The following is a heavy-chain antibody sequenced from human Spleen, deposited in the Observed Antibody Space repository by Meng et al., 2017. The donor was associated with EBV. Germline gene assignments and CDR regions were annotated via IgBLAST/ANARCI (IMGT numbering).Heavy chain of an antibody. CDR3: TRTSLKS. V-gene: IGHV3-21*01. D-gene: IGHD4/OR15-4a*01. CDR2: ISSSSDYI. CDR1: GFTFSNYS. J-gene: IGHJ4*02. Sequence: DVQRGESAGALVQPGGSLTLSGEASGFTFSNYSMNWVRQAPGKGLDWVSSISSSSDYIFYADSVRGRFTISRDNAKNSLYLQMNSLRAEDTAMYYCTRTSLKSWGQGTLVTVSS.